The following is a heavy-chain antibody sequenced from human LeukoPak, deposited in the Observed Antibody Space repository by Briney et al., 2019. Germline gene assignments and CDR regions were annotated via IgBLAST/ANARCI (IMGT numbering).Heavy chain of an antibody. V-gene: IGHV4-34*01. Sequence: SETLSLNCAVYGGSFSGYYWSWIRQPPRKGLEWIGEINHSGSTNYNPSLTSRVTISVDTSKNQFSLKLNSVTAADTAVYYCARDRSSSVGRNYYNGMDVWGKGTTVTVSS. J-gene: IGHJ6*04. CDR3: ARDRSSSVGRNYYNGMDV. D-gene: IGHD6-25*01. CDR2: INHSGST. CDR1: GGSFSGYY.